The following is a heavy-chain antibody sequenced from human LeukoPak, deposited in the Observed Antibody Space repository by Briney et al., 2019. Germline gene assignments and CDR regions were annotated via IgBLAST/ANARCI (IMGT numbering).Heavy chain of an antibody. J-gene: IGHJ4*02. CDR2: IKQDGSQG. CDR3: ARGVPYDSWSGPHYSDY. V-gene: IGHV3-7*01. CDR1: GFTFSSYW. Sequence: GGSLRLSCAASGFTFSSYWMSWVRQAPGKGLEWVAHIKQDGSQGYYVDSVKGRFTISRDSAKNSLYLQMNSLRAEDTAVYYCARGVPYDSWSGPHYSDYWGQGTLVTVSS. D-gene: IGHD3-3*01.